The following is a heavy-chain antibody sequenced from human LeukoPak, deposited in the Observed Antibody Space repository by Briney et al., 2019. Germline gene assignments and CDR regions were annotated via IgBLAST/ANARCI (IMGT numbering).Heavy chain of an antibody. CDR3: AKDLLLDSSSQTNGY. Sequence: GGSLRLSCAASGFTFSSYGMHWVRQAPGKGLEWVAFIRYDGSNKYYADSVKGRFTISRDNSKNTLYLQMNSLRAEDTAVYYCAKDLLLDSSSQTNGYWGQGTLVTVSS. J-gene: IGHJ4*02. V-gene: IGHV3-30*02. CDR1: GFTFSSYG. CDR2: IRYDGSNK. D-gene: IGHD6-13*01.